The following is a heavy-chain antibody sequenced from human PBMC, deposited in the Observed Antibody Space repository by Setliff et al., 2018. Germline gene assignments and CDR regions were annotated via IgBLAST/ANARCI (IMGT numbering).Heavy chain of an antibody. CDR1: GESFSNNY. CDR3: ARGYAARVGFGNWFDP. V-gene: IGHV4-34*01. J-gene: IGHJ5*02. CDR2: SNHSGNT. D-gene: IGHD6-6*01. Sequence: SETLSLTCSVYGESFSNNYWSWIRQPPGKGLEWIGESNHSGNTTNHPSLKSRLTMSVDTSKNQFSLKLTSVTAADTAVFYCARGYAARVGFGNWFDPWGQGTLVTVSS.